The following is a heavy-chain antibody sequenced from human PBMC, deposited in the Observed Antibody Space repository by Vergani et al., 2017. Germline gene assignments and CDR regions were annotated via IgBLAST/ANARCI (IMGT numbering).Heavy chain of an antibody. J-gene: IGHJ6*03. D-gene: IGHD2-2*01. CDR3: ARGQKDIVVVPAATKRPPYYYYYMDV. Sequence: EVQLVQSGAEVKKPGESLKISCKGSGYSFTSYWIGWVRQMPGKGLEWMGIIYPGDSDTRYSPSFQGQVTISADKSISTAYLQWSSLKASDTAMYYCARGQKDIVVVPAATKRPPYYYYYMDVWGKGTTVTVSS. CDR1: GYSFTSYW. V-gene: IGHV5-51*03. CDR2: IYPGDSDT.